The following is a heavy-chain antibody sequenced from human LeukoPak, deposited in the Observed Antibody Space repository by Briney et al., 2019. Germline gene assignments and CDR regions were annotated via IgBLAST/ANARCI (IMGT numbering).Heavy chain of an antibody. CDR2: IRGGGGIT. CDR1: GXTFSSYA. D-gene: IGHD3-10*01. CDR3: ANGHFGSGSYPILDY. J-gene: IGHJ4*02. Sequence: GGSLRLSCAASGXTFSSYAMSWVRQAPGKGQEWVSAIRGGGGITYYADSVKGRFTISRDNSKNTLYLQMNSLRAEDTAVYYCANGHFGSGSYPILDYWGQGTLVTVSS. V-gene: IGHV3-23*01.